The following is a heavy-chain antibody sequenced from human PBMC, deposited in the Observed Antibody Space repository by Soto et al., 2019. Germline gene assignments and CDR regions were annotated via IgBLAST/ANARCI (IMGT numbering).Heavy chain of an antibody. CDR1: GFTFSSYA. CDR2: ISGSGSST. CDR3: AKDLYSSSWGYFQH. Sequence: GGSLRLSCAASGFTFSSYAMSWVRQAPGKGLEWVSAISGSGSSTYYADSVKGRFTISRDNSKNTLYLQMNSLRAEDTAVYYCAKDLYSSSWGYFQHWGQGTLVTVSS. D-gene: IGHD6-13*01. J-gene: IGHJ1*01. V-gene: IGHV3-23*01.